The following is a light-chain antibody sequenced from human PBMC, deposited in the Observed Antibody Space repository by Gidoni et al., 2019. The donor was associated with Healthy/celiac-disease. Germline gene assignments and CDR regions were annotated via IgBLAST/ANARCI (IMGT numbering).Light chain of an antibody. J-gene: IGKJ4*01. CDR2: GAS. CDR1: QSVSSSY. V-gene: IGKV3-20*01. CDR3: QQYGSSPPLT. Sequence: EIVLTQSPGTLSLSPGERATLSCRASQSVSSSYLAWYQQKPGQAPMLLIYGASSRATGIPDRFSGSGSGTDFTLTISRLEPEDFAVYYCQQYGSSPPLTFXGXTKVEIK.